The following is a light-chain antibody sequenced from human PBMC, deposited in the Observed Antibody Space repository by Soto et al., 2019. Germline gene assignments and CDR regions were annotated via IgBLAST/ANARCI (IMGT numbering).Light chain of an antibody. J-gene: IGKJ4*01. V-gene: IGKV3-20*01. CDR1: QSVRSN. Sequence: EIVITQSPCTLSVSTGERATLSCRANQSVRSNLAWYQQKPGQAPRLLIYEASTRATGIPDRFSGGGSGTDFTLTISRLEPEDFAVYYCQQFSSYPLTFGGGTKVDI. CDR2: EAS. CDR3: QQFSSYPLT.